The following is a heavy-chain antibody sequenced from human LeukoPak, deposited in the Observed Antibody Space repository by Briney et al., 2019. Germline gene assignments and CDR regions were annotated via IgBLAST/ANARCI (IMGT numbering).Heavy chain of an antibody. CDR2: IYYSGST. V-gene: IGHV4-59*01. CDR3: AREMATGFDY. D-gene: IGHD5-24*01. CDR1: GGSISSYY. Sequence: SETLSLTCTVSGGSISSYYWSWIRQPPGKGLEWIGYIYYSGSTNYNPSLKSRVTTSVDTSKNQFSLKLSSVTAADTAVYYCAREMATGFDYWGQGTLVTVSS. J-gene: IGHJ4*02.